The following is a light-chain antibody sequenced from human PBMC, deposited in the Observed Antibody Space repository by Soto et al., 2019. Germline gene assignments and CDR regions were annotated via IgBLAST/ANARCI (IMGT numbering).Light chain of an antibody. CDR1: QNINNW. CDR3: QHMRT. V-gene: IGKV1-5*01. Sequence: DIQMTQSPSTLSASIGDRVTITCRASQNINNWIAWYQQKPRKAPKLLIYAASTLQSGVPSRFSGSGSGTDFTLTISSLQPDDFGSYYCQHMRTFGQGTKVDI. CDR2: AAS. J-gene: IGKJ1*01.